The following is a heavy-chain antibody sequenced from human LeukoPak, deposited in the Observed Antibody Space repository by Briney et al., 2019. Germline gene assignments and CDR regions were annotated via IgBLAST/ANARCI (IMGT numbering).Heavy chain of an antibody. J-gene: IGHJ4*02. V-gene: IGHV2-5*01. Sequence: ESGPTLLQPTPTLTLTCTFSGLSLSTSGVGVGWIRQPPGKALEWLSLIYWNDDKRYNPSLKSRLTISNDTSKNQVVLTMTNVDPVDTATYYCAHRRWYYYDSNGYLDYWGQGTLVTVSS. CDR1: GLSLSTSGVG. CDR3: AHRRWYYYDSNGYLDY. D-gene: IGHD3-22*01. CDR2: IYWNDDK.